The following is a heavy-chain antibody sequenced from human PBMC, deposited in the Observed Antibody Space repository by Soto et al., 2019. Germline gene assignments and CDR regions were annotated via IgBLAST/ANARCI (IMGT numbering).Heavy chain of an antibody. CDR3: ARGAPVGYFSGGSCYSSWFDP. Sequence: QVQLVQSGAEVKKPGSSVKVSCKASGGTFSSYTISWVRQAPGQGLEWMGRIIPILGIANYAQKFQGRVTITADQSTSTAYMELSSLRSEDLAVYYCARGAPVGYFSGGSCYSSWFDPWGQGTLVPVSS. D-gene: IGHD2-15*01. V-gene: IGHV1-69*02. CDR2: IIPILGIA. CDR1: GGTFSSYT. J-gene: IGHJ5*02.